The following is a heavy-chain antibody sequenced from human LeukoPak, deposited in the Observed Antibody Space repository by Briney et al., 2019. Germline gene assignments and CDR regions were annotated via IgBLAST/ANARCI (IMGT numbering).Heavy chain of an antibody. J-gene: IGHJ6*02. D-gene: IGHD3-3*01. CDR2: IYTSGST. CDR1: GGSISSYY. V-gene: IGHV4-4*07. CDR3: ARESRATIFGVVIRDYYYGMDV. Sequence: PSETLSLTCTVSGGSISSYYWSWIRQPAGMGLEWIGRIYTSGSTNYNPSLKSRVTMSVDTSKNQFSLKLSSVTAADTAVYYCARESRATIFGVVIRDYYYGMDVWGQGTTVTVSS.